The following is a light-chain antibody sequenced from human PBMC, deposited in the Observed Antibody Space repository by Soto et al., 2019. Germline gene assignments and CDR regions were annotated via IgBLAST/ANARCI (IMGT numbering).Light chain of an antibody. Sequence: EIVLTQSPGTLSFSPGERATLSCRASHSVSSSYLAWYQQKPGQAPRLLIYGASTRATGIPARFSGSGSGKEFTLTISGLQSEDFAVYYCQQYNNWPPWTFGQGTKVDI. CDR3: QQYNNWPPWT. J-gene: IGKJ1*01. CDR2: GAS. CDR1: HSVSSSY. V-gene: IGKV3-15*01.